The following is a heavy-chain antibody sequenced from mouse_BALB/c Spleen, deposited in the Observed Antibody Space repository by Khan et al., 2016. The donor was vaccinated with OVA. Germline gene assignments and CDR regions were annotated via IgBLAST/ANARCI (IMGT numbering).Heavy chain of an antibody. D-gene: IGHD1-1*01. CDR2: ISGDSSTI. CDR3: ATSYFYGYYFDY. J-gene: IGHJ2*01. V-gene: IGHV5-17*02. CDR1: GFTFSSYG. Sequence: EVELVESGEGLVQPGGSRKLSCAASGFTFSSYGMHWVRQAPEKGLEWVAYISGDSSTIYYADTVKGRFTISRDNPKNTLFLQMTSLMSEDTTRYYCATSYFYGYYFDYWGPGTTLTVSS.